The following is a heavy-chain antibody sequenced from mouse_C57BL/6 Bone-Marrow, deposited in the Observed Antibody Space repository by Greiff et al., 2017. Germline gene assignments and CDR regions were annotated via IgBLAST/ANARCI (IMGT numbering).Heavy chain of an antibody. CDR1: GYTFTSYW. Sequence: QVQLQQPGAELVKPGASVKLSCKASGYTFTSYWLHWVKQRPGRGLEWIGRIDPNSGGTKYNEKFQSKATLTVDKPSSTAYMQLSSLTSADAAVYYCATYYNNFYYYAMDYWGQGTSVTVSS. D-gene: IGHD2-5*01. V-gene: IGHV1-72*01. J-gene: IGHJ4*01. CDR3: ATYYNNFYYYAMDY. CDR2: IDPNSGGT.